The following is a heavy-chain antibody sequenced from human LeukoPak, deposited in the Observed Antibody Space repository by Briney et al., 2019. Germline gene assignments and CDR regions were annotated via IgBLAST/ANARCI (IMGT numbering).Heavy chain of an antibody. CDR1: GFTFSDHY. J-gene: IGHJ3*02. Sequence: GGSLRLSCAASGFTFSDHYMDWVRQAPGKGLEWVGRTRNKANGYTTEYAASVKGRFTISRDDSKNSLYLQMNSLKTEDTAVYYCDRAYITMGAFDIWGQGTMVTVSS. V-gene: IGHV3-72*01. CDR3: DRAYITMGAFDI. CDR2: TRNKANGYTT. D-gene: IGHD3-10*01.